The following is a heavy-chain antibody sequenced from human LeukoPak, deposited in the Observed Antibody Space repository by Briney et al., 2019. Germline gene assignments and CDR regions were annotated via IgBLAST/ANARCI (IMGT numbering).Heavy chain of an antibody. D-gene: IGHD3-16*01. J-gene: IGHJ4*02. V-gene: IGHV3-30*04. CDR2: LSFDGAHK. CDR3: VRARAGGLDY. CDR1: AFTFRHYA. Sequence: GRSLRLSFAASAFTFRHYAVHSVRRAPGRGLEWVAVLSFDGAHKYYAESVKGRFTISKDNSNNTLFLQMDSLRLEDTALYYCVRARAGGLDYWGQGTLVTVSS.